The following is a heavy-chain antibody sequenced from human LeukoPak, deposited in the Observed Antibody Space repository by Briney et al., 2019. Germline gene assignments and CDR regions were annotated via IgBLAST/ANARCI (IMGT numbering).Heavy chain of an antibody. CDR2: IYPGDSDT. CDR1: GYSFTSYW. V-gene: IGHV5-51*01. Sequence: GESLKISCKGSGYSFTSYWIGWVRQMPGKGLEWMGIIYPGDSDTRYSPSFQGQVTISADKSISTAYLQWSSLKASDTAMYYCARGDYCSSTSCYTKWFDPWGQGTLVTVSS. J-gene: IGHJ5*02. D-gene: IGHD2-2*02. CDR3: ARGDYCSSTSCYTKWFDP.